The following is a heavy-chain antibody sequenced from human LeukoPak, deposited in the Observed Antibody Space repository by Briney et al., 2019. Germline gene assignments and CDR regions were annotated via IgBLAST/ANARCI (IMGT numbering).Heavy chain of an antibody. Sequence: ASVKVSSKASGYTFTGYYMHWGRQAPGQGLDWMVWINPNSGGTNYAQKFQGRVTMTRDTSISIAYMELSRLRCDDTAVYYCARDTARITIFGVAKYMDVWGKGTTVTVSS. CDR3: ARDTARITIFGVAKYMDV. V-gene: IGHV1-2*02. CDR1: GYTFTGYY. J-gene: IGHJ6*03. CDR2: INPNSGGT. D-gene: IGHD3-3*01.